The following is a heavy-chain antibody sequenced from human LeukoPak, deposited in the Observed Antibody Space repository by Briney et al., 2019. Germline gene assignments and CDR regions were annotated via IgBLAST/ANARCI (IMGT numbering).Heavy chain of an antibody. J-gene: IGHJ4*02. CDR3: ARDSFGSGWYWSDY. CDR1: GFTFGDYA. V-gene: IGHV3-49*04. D-gene: IGHD6-19*01. CDR2: IRSKAYGGTT. Sequence: GGSLRLSCTASGFTFGDYALSWVRQAPGKGLEWVGFIRSKAYGGTTEYAASVKDRFTISRDDSKSIDYLQLNSLKTEDTAVYYCARDSFGSGWYWSDYWGQGALVTVSS.